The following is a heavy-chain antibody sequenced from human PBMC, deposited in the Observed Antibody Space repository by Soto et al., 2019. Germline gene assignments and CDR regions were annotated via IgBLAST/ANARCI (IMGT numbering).Heavy chain of an antibody. Sequence: ASVKVSCKTSGYTFTDYYMHWVRQAPGQGFEWVGGINPKSGGPKYVPKFQGRVTVTRDTSTSTAYMELNRLTSDDTAVYYCASEDCRDTNCLKGFDYWGQGTLVTVSS. V-gene: IGHV1-2*02. J-gene: IGHJ4*02. CDR1: GYTFTDYY. CDR2: INPKSGGP. D-gene: IGHD2-15*01. CDR3: ASEDCRDTNCLKGFDY.